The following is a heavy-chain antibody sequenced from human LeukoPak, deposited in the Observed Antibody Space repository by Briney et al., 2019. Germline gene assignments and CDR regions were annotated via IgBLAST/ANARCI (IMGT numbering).Heavy chain of an antibody. V-gene: IGHV3-30-3*01. Sequence: GGSLRLSCAASGFTFNTYAMHWVRQAPGKGLEWVAVISYDGSNKYYADSVKGRFTISRDNSKNTLYLQMNSLRAEDTAVYYCASVNYGAKGVTDYWGQGTLVTVSS. D-gene: IGHD4-17*01. CDR1: GFTFNTYA. J-gene: IGHJ4*02. CDR2: ISYDGSNK. CDR3: ASVNYGAKGVTDY.